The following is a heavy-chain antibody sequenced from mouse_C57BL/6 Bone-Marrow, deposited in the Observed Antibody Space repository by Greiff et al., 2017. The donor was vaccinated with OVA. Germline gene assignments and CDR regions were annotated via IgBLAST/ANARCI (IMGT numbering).Heavy chain of an antibody. D-gene: IGHD2-4*01. Sequence: QVQLQQPGAELVKPGASVKLSCKASGYTFTSYWMHWVKQRPGQGLEWIGMIHPNSGSTKYNEKFTSKATLTVDKSSRTVYMQLSSCTSEDSAVYYCARDDYPLFAYWGQGTLVTVSA. V-gene: IGHV1-64*01. CDR2: IHPNSGST. J-gene: IGHJ3*01. CDR3: ARDDYPLFAY. CDR1: GYTFTSYW.